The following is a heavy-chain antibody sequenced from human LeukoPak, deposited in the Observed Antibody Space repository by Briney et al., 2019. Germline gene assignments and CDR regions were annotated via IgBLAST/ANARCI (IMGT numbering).Heavy chain of an antibody. J-gene: IGHJ6*02. CDR1: GYTFTSYD. D-gene: IGHD2-8*01. CDR3: ARGRSWVYYYYYYGMDV. CDR2: MNPNSGNT. V-gene: IGHV1-8*01. Sequence: GASVKVSCKASGYTFTSYDINWVRQATGQGLEWMGWMNPNSGNTGYAQKFQGRVTMTRNTSISTAYMELSSLRSEDTAVYYCARGRSWVYYYYYYGMDVWGQGTTVTVSS.